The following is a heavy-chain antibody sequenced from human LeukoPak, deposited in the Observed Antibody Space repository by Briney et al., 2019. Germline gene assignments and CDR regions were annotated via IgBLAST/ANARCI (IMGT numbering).Heavy chain of an antibody. Sequence: PGGSLRLSCVASGIIFSSYWMAWGRQAPGKGLEWVANIKYDGTHKFYADSVKGRFTISRDNAKNSLFLEMNSLRADDTAVYFCAFSHDSSGNDWGQGTLVTVSS. D-gene: IGHD3-22*01. CDR2: IKYDGTHK. J-gene: IGHJ4*02. CDR1: GIIFSSYW. CDR3: AFSHDSSGND. V-gene: IGHV3-7*01.